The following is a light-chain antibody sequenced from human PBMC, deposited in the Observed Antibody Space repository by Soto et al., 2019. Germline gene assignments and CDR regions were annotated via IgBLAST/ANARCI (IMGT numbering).Light chain of an antibody. J-gene: IGKJ3*01. V-gene: IGKV1-6*01. CDR3: LQDNNYPLT. CDR1: QTISSW. CDR2: AAS. Sequence: IQRTQSPSTLSGSVGDRVTITCRASQTISSWLAWYQQKPGKAPKLLIYAASSLQSGVPSRFSGSGSGTDFTLTISSLKPEDFETYYCLQDNNYPLTFGPGTKVHI.